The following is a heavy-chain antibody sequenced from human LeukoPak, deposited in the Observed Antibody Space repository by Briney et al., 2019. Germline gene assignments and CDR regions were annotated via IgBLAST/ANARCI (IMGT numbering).Heavy chain of an antibody. CDR1: GFTFSSYA. D-gene: IGHD2-8*01. V-gene: IGHV3-23*01. J-gene: IGHJ4*02. CDR2: ISGSGGST. CDR3: AKDARNRLLYHGGYFDY. Sequence: GGSLRLSCAASGFTFSSYAMSWVRQAPGKGLEWVSAISGSGGSTYYAGSVKGRFTISRDNSKNTLYLQMNSLRAEDTAVYYCAKDARNRLLYHGGYFDYWGQGTLVTVSS.